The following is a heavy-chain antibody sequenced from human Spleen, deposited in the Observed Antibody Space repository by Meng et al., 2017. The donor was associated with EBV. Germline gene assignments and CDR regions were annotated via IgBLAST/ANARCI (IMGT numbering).Heavy chain of an antibody. CDR3: ARESAMVRGLPDY. Sequence: QVQLVQSGAGVKKPGASVKASCKAAGYTFSDHGIQWVRQAPGQGLEWMGRINAGNGNTKYSEKFQGRVTVTRDTSANTAYMELSSLRSEDTAIYYCARESAMVRGLPDYWGQGTLVTVSS. V-gene: IGHV1-3*01. CDR1: GYTFSDHG. CDR2: INAGNGNT. J-gene: IGHJ4*02. D-gene: IGHD3-10*01.